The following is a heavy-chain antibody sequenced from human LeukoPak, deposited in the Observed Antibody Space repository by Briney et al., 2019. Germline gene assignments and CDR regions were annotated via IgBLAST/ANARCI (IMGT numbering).Heavy chain of an antibody. V-gene: IGHV6-1*01. D-gene: IGHD3-22*01. CDR1: GDSVSSNSAA. J-gene: IGHJ5*02. CDR2: TYYRSKWYN. Sequence: SQTLSPTCAISGDSVSSNSAAWNWIRQSPSRGLEWLGRTYYRSKWYNDYAVSVKSRITINPDTSKNQFSLQLNSVTPEDTAVYYCARAGYGEDSSGFVWFDPWGQGTLVTVSS. CDR3: ARAGYGEDSSGFVWFDP.